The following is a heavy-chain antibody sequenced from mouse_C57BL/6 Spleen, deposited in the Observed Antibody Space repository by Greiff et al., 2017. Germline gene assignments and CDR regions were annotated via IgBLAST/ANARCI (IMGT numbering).Heavy chain of an antibody. V-gene: IGHV1-55*01. CDR3: ARTHCYGSSFDY. CDR2: IYPGSGST. D-gene: IGHD1-1*01. CDR1: GYTFTSYW. Sequence: QVQLQQSGAELVKPGASVKMSCKASGYTFTSYWITWVKQRPGQGLEWIGDIYPGSGSTNYNEKFKSKATLTVDTSSSTAYMQRSSLTSEDSAVYYCARTHCYGSSFDYWGQGTPLTVSS. J-gene: IGHJ2*01.